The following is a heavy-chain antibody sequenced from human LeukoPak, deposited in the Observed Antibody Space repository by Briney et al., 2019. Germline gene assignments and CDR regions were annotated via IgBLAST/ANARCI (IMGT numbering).Heavy chain of an antibody. CDR1: GGPIKPYV. J-gene: IGHJ4*02. CDR3: ARGSAYYNY. Sequence: SETLSLTRTLSGGPIKPYVWSGLRQPPGKGLEWIGYISSGGSTNYNPSLKSRVTISVDTSKNQFSLKLSSVTAADTAVYYCARGSAYYNYWGQGTLVPVSS. V-gene: IGHV4-59*01. CDR2: ISSGGST. D-gene: IGHD3-3*01.